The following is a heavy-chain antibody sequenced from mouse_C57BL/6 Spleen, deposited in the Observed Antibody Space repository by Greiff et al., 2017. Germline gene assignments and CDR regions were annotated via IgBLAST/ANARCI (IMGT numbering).Heavy chain of an antibody. D-gene: IGHD4-1*01. V-gene: IGHV5-4*03. Sequence: EVKLVESGGGLVKPGGSLKLSCAASGFTFSSYAMSWVRQTPEKRLEWVATISDGGSYTYYPDNVKGRFTISRDNAKNNLYLQMSHLKSEDTAMYYCARAWDGGYYCDYWGQGTTLTVSS. CDR1: GFTFSSYA. CDR3: ARAWDGGYYCDY. CDR2: ISDGGSYT. J-gene: IGHJ2*01.